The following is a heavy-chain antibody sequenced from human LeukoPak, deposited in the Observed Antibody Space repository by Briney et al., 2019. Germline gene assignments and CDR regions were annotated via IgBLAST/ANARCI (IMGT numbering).Heavy chain of an antibody. V-gene: IGHV4-38-2*02. CDR2: IYHSGST. CDR1: GYSISSGYY. D-gene: IGHD2-15*01. CDR3: ARDRGYCSGGSCYNWFDP. J-gene: IGHJ5*02. Sequence: SETLSLTCAVSGYSISSGYYWGWIRQPPGKGLEWIGSIYHSGSTYYNPSLKSRVTISVDTSKNQFSPKLSSVTAADTAVYYCARDRGYCSGGSCYNWFDPWGQGTLVTVSS.